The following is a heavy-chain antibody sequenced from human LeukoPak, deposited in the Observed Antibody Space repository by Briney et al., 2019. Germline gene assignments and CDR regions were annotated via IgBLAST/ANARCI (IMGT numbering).Heavy chain of an antibody. Sequence: ASVTVSCKASGYTFTSYGISWVRQAPGQGLEWMGWISAYNGNTNYAQKLQGRVTMTTDTSTSTAYMELRSLRSDDTAVYYCAREQYGSGSYLTYYFDYWGQGTLVTVSS. CDR1: GYTFTSYG. CDR2: ISAYNGNT. CDR3: AREQYGSGSYLTYYFDY. J-gene: IGHJ4*02. D-gene: IGHD3-10*01. V-gene: IGHV1-18*01.